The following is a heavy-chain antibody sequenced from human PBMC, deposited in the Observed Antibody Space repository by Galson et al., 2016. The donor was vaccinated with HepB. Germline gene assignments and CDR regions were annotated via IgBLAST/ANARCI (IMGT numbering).Heavy chain of an antibody. CDR3: SRKQTQNPRPGWDH. CDR2: IRGSGIFT. D-gene: IGHD6-19*01. Sequence: SLRLSCAASGFTFSDYDMTWVRQAPGKGLEWVASIRGSGIFTFYADSVRGRFTISRDNSSNILPLYMNKLMVGDTALYLCSRKQTQNPRPGWDHWGQGSLVTVSS. V-gene: IGHV3-23*01. J-gene: IGHJ4*02. CDR1: GFTFSDYD.